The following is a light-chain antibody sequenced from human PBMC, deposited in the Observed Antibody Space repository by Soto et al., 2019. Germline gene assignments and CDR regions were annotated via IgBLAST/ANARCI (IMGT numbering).Light chain of an antibody. CDR3: SSYTSSSTDV. Sequence: QSALTQPPSVSGSPGQSVTISCTGNSSDVGSYNRVSWYQQPPGTAPKLMIYEVSNRPSGVPDRFSGSKSGNTASLTISGLQAEDEADYYCSSYTSSSTDVFGTGTKLTVL. V-gene: IGLV2-18*02. J-gene: IGLJ1*01. CDR2: EVS. CDR1: SSDVGSYNR.